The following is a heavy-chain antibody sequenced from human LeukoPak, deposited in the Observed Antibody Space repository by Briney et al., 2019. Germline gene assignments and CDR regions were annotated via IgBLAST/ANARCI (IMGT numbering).Heavy chain of an antibody. J-gene: IGHJ3*02. V-gene: IGHV1-2*02. Sequence: ASVKVSCKASGYTFTGYYMHWVRQAPGQGLEWMGWINPNSGGTNYAQKFQGRVTMTRDTSISTAYMELSRLRSDDTAVYYCARFPGVRRDAFGIWGQGTMVTVSS. CDR1: GYTFTGYY. CDR3: ARFPGVRRDAFGI. D-gene: IGHD1-1*01. CDR2: INPNSGGT.